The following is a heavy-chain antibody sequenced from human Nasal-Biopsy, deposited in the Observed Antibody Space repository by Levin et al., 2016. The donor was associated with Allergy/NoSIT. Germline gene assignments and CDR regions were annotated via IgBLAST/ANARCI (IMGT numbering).Heavy chain of an antibody. D-gene: IGHD4-11*01. Sequence: GESLKISCADSGSTFGYYAMNWVRQAPGKGLEWISYISYTGTTIYYADSVKGRFTISRDNSKNTLYLQMNSLRAEDTAVYYCARNKWGRDYSNPKYYYDYMDVWGKGTTVTVSS. CDR1: GSTFGYYA. CDR2: ISYTGTTI. J-gene: IGHJ6*03. V-gene: IGHV3-48*01. CDR3: ARNKWGRDYSNPKYYYDYMDV.